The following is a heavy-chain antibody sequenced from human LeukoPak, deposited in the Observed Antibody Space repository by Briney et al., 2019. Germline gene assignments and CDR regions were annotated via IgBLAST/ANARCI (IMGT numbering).Heavy chain of an antibody. V-gene: IGHV4-39*07. D-gene: IGHD3-22*01. Sequence: SETLSLTCTVSGGSISSSSYYGGWIRQPPGKGLEGIGSIYYSGSTYYNPSLKSRVTISVDTSKNQFSLKLSSVAAADTAVYYCARVDYDSSGAIDYWGPGTLVTVSP. CDR3: ARVDYDSSGAIDY. CDR1: GGSISSSSYY. CDR2: IYYSGST. J-gene: IGHJ4*02.